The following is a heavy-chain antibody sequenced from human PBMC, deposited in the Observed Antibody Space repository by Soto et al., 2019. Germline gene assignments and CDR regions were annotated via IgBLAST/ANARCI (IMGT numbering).Heavy chain of an antibody. CDR2: IIPIFGTA. CDR3: ARHEEGATSYYYYGMDV. Sequence: QVQLVQSGAEVKKPGASVKVSCKASGYTFSSYAISWVRQAPGQGLEWMGGIIPIFGTANYAQKFQGRVTITADESTSTAYMELSSLRSEDTAVYYCARHEEGATSYYYYGMDVWGQGTTVTVSS. J-gene: IGHJ6*02. D-gene: IGHD1-26*01. V-gene: IGHV1-69*01. CDR1: GYTFSSYA.